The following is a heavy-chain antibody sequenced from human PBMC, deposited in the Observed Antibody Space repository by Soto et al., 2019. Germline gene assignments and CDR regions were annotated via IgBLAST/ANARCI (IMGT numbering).Heavy chain of an antibody. D-gene: IGHD4-4*01. CDR2: IIPIFGTA. CDR3: ARSYSDYYYGMDV. Sequence: SVKVSCKASGGTFSSYAISWVRQAPGQGLEWMGGIIPIFGTANYAQKFQGRVTITADESTSTAYMELSSLRSEDTAVYYCARSYSDYYYGMDVWGQGTTVTVSS. CDR1: GGTFSSYA. V-gene: IGHV1-69*13. J-gene: IGHJ6*02.